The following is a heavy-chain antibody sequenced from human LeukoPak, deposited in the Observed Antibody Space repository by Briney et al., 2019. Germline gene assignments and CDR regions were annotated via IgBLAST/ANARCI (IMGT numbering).Heavy chain of an antibody. D-gene: IGHD6-13*01. CDR3: ARSAGGTVDY. V-gene: IGHV6-1*01. Sequence: SQTLSLTCAISGDSVASNNDAWNWIRQSPSRGLEWLGRTSYRSKWYNDYAVSVKGRITINPDTSRNQFSLHLNSVTPEDSAVYYCARSAGGTVDYWGQGALVTVSS. CDR2: TSYRSKWYN. CDR1: GDSVASNNDA. J-gene: IGHJ4*02.